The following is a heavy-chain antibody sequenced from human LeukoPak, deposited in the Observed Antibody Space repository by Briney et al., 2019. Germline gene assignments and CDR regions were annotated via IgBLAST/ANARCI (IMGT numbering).Heavy chain of an antibody. V-gene: IGHV3-7*01. CDR2: IKQDGSER. CDR3: ARAYEDFDWLGSHHWFDP. CDR1: GFTFSGFS. Sequence: GGSLRLSCAASGFTFSGFSMSWVRQSPTKGLEWVANIKQDGSERYYVDSVKGRFTISRDNAKNSLYLQMNSLRAEDTAVYYCARAYEDFDWLGSHHWFDPWGQGTLVTVSS. D-gene: IGHD3-9*01. J-gene: IGHJ5*02.